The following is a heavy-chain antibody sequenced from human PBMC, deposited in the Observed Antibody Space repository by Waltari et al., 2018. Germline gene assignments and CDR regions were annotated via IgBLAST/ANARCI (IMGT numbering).Heavy chain of an antibody. J-gene: IGHJ4*02. D-gene: IGHD2-15*01. Sequence: QVQLVQSGVEVKKPGASVKVSCKASGYSFDSYGISWVRQAPGQGLEGMGWFNPDNGDGNYAQKFQGRVTMTTDSSTTTAHMELRSLGSDDTAVYYCARRSPYSGFDYWGQGTLVTVSS. CDR2: FNPDNGDG. V-gene: IGHV1-18*01. CDR1: GYSFDSYG. CDR3: ARRSPYSGFDY.